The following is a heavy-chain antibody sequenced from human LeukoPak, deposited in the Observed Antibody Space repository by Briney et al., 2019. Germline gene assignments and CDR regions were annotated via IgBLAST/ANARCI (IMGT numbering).Heavy chain of an antibody. CDR3: AKHVSGSLFYFDY. CDR2: ISGTGYNT. J-gene: IGHJ4*02. CDR1: GFTFRNCA. V-gene: IGHV3-23*01. D-gene: IGHD3-10*01. Sequence: GGSLKLSCAASGFTFRNCAMSWVRQAPGKGLEWVSGISGTGYNTYYADSVKGRFTISRDNSKNTLYLQMNSLGAEDTAVYYCAKHVSGSLFYFDYWGQRTLVTVSS.